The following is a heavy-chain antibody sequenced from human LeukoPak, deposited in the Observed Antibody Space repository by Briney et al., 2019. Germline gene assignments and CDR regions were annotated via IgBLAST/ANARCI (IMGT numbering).Heavy chain of an antibody. CDR2: ISYDGSNK. CDR3: AREGAYGDFIDY. Sequence: SGGSLRLSCAASGFTFSSYAMHWVRQAPGKGLEWVAVISYDGSNKYYADSVKGRFTISRDNSKNTLYLQMNSLRAEDTAVYYCAREGAYGDFIDYWGQGTLVTVSS. V-gene: IGHV3-30*14. D-gene: IGHD4-17*01. J-gene: IGHJ4*02. CDR1: GFTFSSYA.